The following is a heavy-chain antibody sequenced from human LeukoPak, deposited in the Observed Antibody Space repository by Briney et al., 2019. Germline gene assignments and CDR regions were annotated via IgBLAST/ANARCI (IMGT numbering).Heavy chain of an antibody. CDR1: GGSFSIYY. D-gene: IGHD4-17*01. Sequence: SETLSLTCTVSGGSFSIYYWSWIRQPAGKGLEYIGRIYTSGSTNYNPSLKSRVTMSVDTSKSQFSLKLSSVTAADTAVYYCARGPTTVTRAFDYWGQGTLVTVSS. CDR3: ARGPTTVTRAFDY. CDR2: IYTSGST. V-gene: IGHV4-4*07. J-gene: IGHJ4*02.